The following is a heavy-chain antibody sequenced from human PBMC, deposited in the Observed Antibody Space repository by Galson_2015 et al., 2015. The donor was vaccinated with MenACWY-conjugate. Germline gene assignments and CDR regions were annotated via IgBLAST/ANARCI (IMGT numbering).Heavy chain of an antibody. CDR1: GYYFTSYW. J-gene: IGHJ6*02. D-gene: IGHD1-26*01. CDR3: ARHPPGGRGMDV. Sequence: QSGAEVKQPGESLKISCKGSGYYFTSYWFAWVRQIPGKGLEWMGLISPGDSNTRYSPSFQGQVTISADKSISTAYLQWSSLKASDTAMYYCARHPPGGRGMDVWGQGTTVTVSS. CDR2: ISPGDSNT. V-gene: IGHV5-51*01.